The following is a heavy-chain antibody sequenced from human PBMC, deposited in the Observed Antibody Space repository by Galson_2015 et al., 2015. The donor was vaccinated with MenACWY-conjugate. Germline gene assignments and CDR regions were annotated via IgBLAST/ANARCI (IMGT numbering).Heavy chain of an antibody. CDR1: GYTFSTNYI. V-gene: IGHV1-3*04. CDR2: INTGNGNT. CDR3: AKSFFGSGNFDP. Sequence: SVKVSCKASGYTFSTNYIMHWVRQAPGQSLEWVGWINTGNGNTKYSQKLQDRVTITRDTSASTAYMDLSSLRSEDTAVYYCAKSFFGSGNFDPWGQGTLVTVSS. D-gene: IGHD3-10*01. J-gene: IGHJ5*02.